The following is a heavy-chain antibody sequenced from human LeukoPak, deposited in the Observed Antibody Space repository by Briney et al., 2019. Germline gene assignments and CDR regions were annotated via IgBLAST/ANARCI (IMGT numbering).Heavy chain of an antibody. CDR2: ISAYNGNT. Sequence: ASVKVSCKASGGTFSSYAISWVRQAPGQGLEWMGWISAYNGNTNYAQKLQGRVTMTTDTSTSTAYMELRSLRSDDTAVYYCARDRGLIVGATTVWFDPWGQGTLVTVSS. J-gene: IGHJ5*02. V-gene: IGHV1-18*01. CDR3: ARDRGLIVGATTVWFDP. CDR1: GGTFSSYA. D-gene: IGHD1-26*01.